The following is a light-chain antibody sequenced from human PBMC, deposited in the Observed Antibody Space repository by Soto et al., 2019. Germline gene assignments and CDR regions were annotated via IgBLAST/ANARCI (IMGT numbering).Light chain of an antibody. CDR2: EVS. V-gene: IGLV2-14*01. Sequence: QSALPQPASVSGSPGQSITISCTGTSSDVGGYNYVSWYQQHPGKAPKLMIYEVSNRPSGVSYRFSGSKSGNTASLTISGLQAEDEADYYCSSYTSSSTPYVFGTGTKLTVL. CDR3: SSYTSSSTPYV. CDR1: SSDVGGYNY. J-gene: IGLJ1*01.